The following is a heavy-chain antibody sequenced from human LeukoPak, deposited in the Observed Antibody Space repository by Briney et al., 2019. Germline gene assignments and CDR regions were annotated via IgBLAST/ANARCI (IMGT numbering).Heavy chain of an antibody. Sequence: SVNVSCKASGGTFSSYTISRVGQAPGQRLEWMGGIIPMVGVANYAQKFQGRVTIIADKSMSTAYMELSSLRSEDTAVYYCARDIRVDYGHYCYGMDVWGQGTTATVSS. D-gene: IGHD4-17*01. J-gene: IGHJ6*02. V-gene: IGHV1-69*17. CDR1: GGTFSSYT. CDR3: ARDIRVDYGHYCYGMDV. CDR2: IIPMVGVA.